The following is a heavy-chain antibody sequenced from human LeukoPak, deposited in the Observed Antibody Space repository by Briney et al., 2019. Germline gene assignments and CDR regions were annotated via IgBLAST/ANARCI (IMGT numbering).Heavy chain of an antibody. J-gene: IGHJ4*02. CDR2: IYPGDSDT. CDR1: GYSFIRNW. D-gene: IGHD2-15*01. CDR3: ARLGTSATYFEF. V-gene: IGHV5-51*01. Sequence: GESLKISCKGSGYSFIRNWIGWVRQMPGKGLEWMAIIYPGDSDTRYSPSFQDQVTISADKSISTAYLQWSSLTASDTAMYYCARLGTSATYFEFWGRGTLVTVSS.